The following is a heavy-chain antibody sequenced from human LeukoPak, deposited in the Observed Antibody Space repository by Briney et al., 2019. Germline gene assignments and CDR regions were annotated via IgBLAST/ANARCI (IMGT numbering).Heavy chain of an antibody. CDR2: IFSSGDKT. Sequence: GGSLRLSCAASGFTFTNYAMNWVRQAPGKGLKWVSTIFSSGDKTYYSDSVKGRSTISRDDFKNTLSLQLNSLRDGDTAVYYCARSRTTSSFWWYYGFDVWGKGTTVIVSS. J-gene: IGHJ6*04. D-gene: IGHD2-15*01. CDR1: GFTFTNYA. V-gene: IGHV3-23*01. CDR3: ARSRTTSSFWWYYGFDV.